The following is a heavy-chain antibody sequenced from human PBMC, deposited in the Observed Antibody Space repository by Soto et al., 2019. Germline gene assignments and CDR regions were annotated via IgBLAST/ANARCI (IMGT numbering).Heavy chain of an antibody. J-gene: IGHJ6*02. Sequence: EVQLVESGGGLVKPGGSLRLSCAASAFTFSAYTLSWVRQAPGKGLEWVSSISSDSKYRYYADSVKGRFTISRDNAKNSLYLQMNSLRAEDTAVYYCSTNKGGCSYTACHSYGMDVWGQGTTVTVSS. CDR3: STNKGGCSYTACHSYGMDV. CDR2: ISSDSKYR. V-gene: IGHV3-21*01. CDR1: AFTFSAYT. D-gene: IGHD3-16*02.